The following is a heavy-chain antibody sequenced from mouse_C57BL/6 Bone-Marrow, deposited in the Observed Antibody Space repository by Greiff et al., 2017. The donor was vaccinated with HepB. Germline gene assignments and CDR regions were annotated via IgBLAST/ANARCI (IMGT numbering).Heavy chain of an antibody. J-gene: IGHJ2*01. CDR1: GYTFTSYW. Sequence: QVQLQQPGAELVKPGASVKLSCKASGYTFTSYWMQWVKQRPGQGLEWIGEIDPSDSYTNYNQKFKGKATLTVDTSSSTAYMQISSLTSEDSAVYYCARSGITTVVGWGQGTTLTVSS. CDR3: ARSGITTVVG. CDR2: IDPSDSYT. D-gene: IGHD1-1*01. V-gene: IGHV1-50*01.